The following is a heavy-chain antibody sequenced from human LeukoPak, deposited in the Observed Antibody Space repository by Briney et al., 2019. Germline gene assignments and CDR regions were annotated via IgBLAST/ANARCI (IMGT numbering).Heavy chain of an antibody. J-gene: IGHJ3*02. V-gene: IGHV4-34*01. CDR3: TRVGGSASVLSAFDI. D-gene: IGHD6-6*01. CDR1: GGSFSGYY. Sequence: SETLSLTCAVYGGSFSGYYWSWIRQPPGKGLEWIGEINHSGSTNYNPSLKGRVTISVDTSKNQISLKLNSVTAADTAVYYCTRVGGSASVLSAFDIWGQGTVVTVSS. CDR2: INHSGST.